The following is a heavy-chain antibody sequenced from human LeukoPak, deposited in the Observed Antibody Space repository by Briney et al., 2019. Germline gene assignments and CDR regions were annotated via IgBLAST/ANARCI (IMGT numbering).Heavy chain of an antibody. V-gene: IGHV3-7*01. J-gene: IGHJ4*02. D-gene: IGHD3-10*01. Sequence: PGGSLRLSCAASGFTFTNYWMSWVRQAPGKGLEWVANIKPDGSEKYYVDSVKGRFTIFRDNAKNSLYLQMNSLSAEDTAVYYCARDYYYGSGSYLKWGQGTLVTVSS. CDR1: GFTFTNYW. CDR3: ARDYYYGSGSYLK. CDR2: IKPDGSEK.